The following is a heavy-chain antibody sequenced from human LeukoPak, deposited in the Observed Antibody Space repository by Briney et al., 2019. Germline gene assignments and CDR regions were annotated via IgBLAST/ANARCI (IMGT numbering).Heavy chain of an antibody. V-gene: IGHV3-43*02. D-gene: IGHD2-2*01. J-gene: IGHJ4*02. CDR2: ISNNGGST. CDR3: ANVPFDY. CDR1: GFTFDDYA. Sequence: GGSLRLSXAASGFTFDDYAMHWVRQAPGKGLEWVSLISNNGGSTYYADSVKGRFTISRDNSKNSLYLQMNSLRTEDTALYYCANVPFDYWGQGTLVTVSS.